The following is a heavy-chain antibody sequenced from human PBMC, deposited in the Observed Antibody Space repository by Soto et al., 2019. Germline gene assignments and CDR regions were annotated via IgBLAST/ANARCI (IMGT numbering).Heavy chain of an antibody. Sequence: EVQLVESGGGLVKPGGSLRLSCAASGFTFSNAWMSWVRQAPGKGLEWVGSIKSKTDGGTTDYAAPVKGIFTISRDDSKNTLYLQMNSPKTEDTAVYYCTTDQGDIVVVVAATPNGMDVWGQGTTVTVSS. CDR2: IKSKTDGGTT. V-gene: IGHV3-15*01. CDR3: TTDQGDIVVVVAATPNGMDV. D-gene: IGHD2-15*01. J-gene: IGHJ6*02. CDR1: GFTFSNAW.